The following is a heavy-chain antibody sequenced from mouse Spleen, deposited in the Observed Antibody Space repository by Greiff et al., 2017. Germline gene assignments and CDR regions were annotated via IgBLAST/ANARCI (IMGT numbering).Heavy chain of an antibody. CDR1: GYTFTSYW. D-gene: IGHD1-2*01. CDR2: IYPGSGST. J-gene: IGHJ4*01. Sequence: LQQPGSELVRPGASVKLSCKASGYTFTSYWMHWVKQRPGQGLEWIGNIYPGSGSTNYDEKFKSKATLTVDTSSSTAYMQLSSLTSEDSAVYYCTRWGTTASYYYAMDYWGQGTSVTVSS. V-gene: IGHV1S22*01. CDR3: TRWGTTASYYYAMDY.